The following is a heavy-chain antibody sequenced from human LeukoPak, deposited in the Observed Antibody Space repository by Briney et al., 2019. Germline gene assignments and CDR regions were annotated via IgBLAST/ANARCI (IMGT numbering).Heavy chain of an antibody. Sequence: SETLSLTCSVSGGPVYISDYYWGWIRRSPGKGLEWIGDVFYTGKTNYNPSLRGRVTISINTSKNQFSLKLASVTAADTAVYYCARIFDSWGQGTPVTVSS. CDR1: GGPVYISDYY. J-gene: IGHJ4*02. CDR2: VFYTGKT. V-gene: IGHV4-39*07. CDR3: ARIFDS.